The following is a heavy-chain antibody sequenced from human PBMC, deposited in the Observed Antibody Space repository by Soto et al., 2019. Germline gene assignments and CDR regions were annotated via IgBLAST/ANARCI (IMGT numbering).Heavy chain of an antibody. CDR3: ARDDSGRHNAFDI. Sequence: SVKVSCKAFGGAFSSNAISWMRQAPGQGLEWIGTISHIFGSAAYAQRFQGRVTITADVPTNTAYIELSSLRSEDTAVYYCARDDSGRHNAFDIWGQGTMVTVSS. CDR1: GGAFSSNA. CDR2: ISHIFGSA. J-gene: IGHJ3*02. V-gene: IGHV1-69*13. D-gene: IGHD1-26*01.